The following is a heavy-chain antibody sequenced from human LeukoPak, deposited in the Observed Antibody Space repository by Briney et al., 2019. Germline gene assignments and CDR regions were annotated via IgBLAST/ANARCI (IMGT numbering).Heavy chain of an antibody. D-gene: IGHD6-19*01. CDR2: ISGSGGST. CDR1: GFTFSSYA. Sequence: GGSLRLSCAASGFTFSSYAMSWVRQAPGKGLEWVSLISGSGGSTYYADSVKGRFTISRDNSKNTLYLQMNSLRAEDTAVYYCAKDRGIAVAGPPDYWGQGTLVTVSS. CDR3: AKDRGIAVAGPPDY. J-gene: IGHJ4*02. V-gene: IGHV3-23*01.